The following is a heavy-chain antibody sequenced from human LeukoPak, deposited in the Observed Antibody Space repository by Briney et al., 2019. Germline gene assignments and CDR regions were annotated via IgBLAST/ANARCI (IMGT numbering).Heavy chain of an antibody. CDR3: ARAGGYGLIDY. D-gene: IGHD5-18*01. CDR1: GGSISSSSYY. J-gene: IGHJ4*02. CDR2: IYHSGTTYSGST. Sequence: SETLSLTCTVSGGSISSSSYYWGWIRQPPGKGLEWIGSIYHSGTTYSGSTYYNPSLKSRVTISLDTSKNQVSLKVGSMTAADTAVYYCARAGGYGLIDYWGQGTMVTVSS. V-gene: IGHV4-39*07.